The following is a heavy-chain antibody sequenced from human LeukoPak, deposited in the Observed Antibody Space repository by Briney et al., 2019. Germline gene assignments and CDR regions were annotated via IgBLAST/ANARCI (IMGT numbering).Heavy chain of an antibody. CDR2: VNPSGGST. CDR1: GYTFTSNY. D-gene: IGHD6-19*01. CDR3: AKGGVAGTFDY. Sequence: ASVKVSCKASGYTFTSNYIHWVRPAPGQGLEWMGLVNPSGGSTTYAQMFQGRVTMTRDTSTSTVYLELSSLRSEDTAVYYCAKGGVAGTFDYWGQGTQVTVSS. V-gene: IGHV1-46*01. J-gene: IGHJ4*02.